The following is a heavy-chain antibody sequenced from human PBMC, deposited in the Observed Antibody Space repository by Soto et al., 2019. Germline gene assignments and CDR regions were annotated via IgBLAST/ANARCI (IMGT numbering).Heavy chain of an antibody. D-gene: IGHD4-17*01. V-gene: IGHV1-46*01. Sequence: ASVKLSSKASGYRLTSYYMRRVPQAPGQGLEWMGIINPSGGSTGYGQKFQGRVTMPRDTSTSTVYMELSSLRSEDTAVYYCARGFGDSVDYYYYGMDVWGQGTTVTVSS. J-gene: IGHJ6*02. CDR1: GYRLTSYY. CDR2: INPSGGST. CDR3: ARGFGDSVDYYYYGMDV.